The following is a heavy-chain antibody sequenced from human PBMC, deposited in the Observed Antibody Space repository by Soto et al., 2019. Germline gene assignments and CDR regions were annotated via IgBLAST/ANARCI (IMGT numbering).Heavy chain of an antibody. V-gene: IGHV6-1*01. CDR3: ARSEEDSNYYYYGMDV. CDR1: GDTVSSNSVA. Sequence: PSQTLSLTCVGSGDTVSSNSVAWNWVRQSPSRGLEWLGRTYYRSRWYSDYAVSVRSRLDINADTSKNQVSLQLNSVTPEDTAVYYCARSEEDSNYYYYGMDVWGQGTTVTAP. D-gene: IGHD2-15*01. CDR2: TYYRSRWYS. J-gene: IGHJ6*02.